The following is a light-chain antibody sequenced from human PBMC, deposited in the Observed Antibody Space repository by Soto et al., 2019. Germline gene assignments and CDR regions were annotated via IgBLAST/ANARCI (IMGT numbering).Light chain of an antibody. CDR2: SDN. CDR3: AAWDGSLNHTL. V-gene: IGLV1-44*01. CDR1: SSNMGTNT. Sequence: QSVLTQPRSASGTPGQRVTISCSGSSSNMGTNTVNWYQQLPRAAPKLLIYSDNQRPSGVPDRFSGSKSGTSASLAITGLQSEDEADYYCAAWDGSLNHTLFGGGTQLTVL. J-gene: IGLJ2*01.